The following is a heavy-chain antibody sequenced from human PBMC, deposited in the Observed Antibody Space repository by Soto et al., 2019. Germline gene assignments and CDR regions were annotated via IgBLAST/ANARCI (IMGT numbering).Heavy chain of an antibody. Sequence: QLQLQESGPGLVKPSETLSLTCTVSGGSISSSSYYWGWIRQPPGKGLEWIGSIYYSGSTYYNPSLKSRVTISVDTSKNQFSLKLSSVTAADTAVYYCASILTGSGDIDPWGQGTLVTVSS. J-gene: IGHJ5*02. CDR2: IYYSGST. CDR1: GGSISSSSYY. V-gene: IGHV4-39*01. CDR3: ASILTGSGDIDP. D-gene: IGHD3-9*01.